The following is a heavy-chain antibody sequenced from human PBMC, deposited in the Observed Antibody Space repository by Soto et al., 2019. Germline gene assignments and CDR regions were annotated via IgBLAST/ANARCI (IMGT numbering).Heavy chain of an antibody. Sequence: EVQLVQSGGGLVQPGGSLRLSCAASGFSITRYWMHWVRQAPGKGLEWVSRINSDGGSRGYADSVKGRFTISRDNRRNTLYLQMNSLRVEDTAVYYCGTGVLAGYGGVGTLVTVSS. D-gene: IGHD3-3*01. V-gene: IGHV3-74*01. CDR2: INSDGGSR. J-gene: IGHJ4*02. CDR1: GFSITRYW. CDR3: GTGVLAGY.